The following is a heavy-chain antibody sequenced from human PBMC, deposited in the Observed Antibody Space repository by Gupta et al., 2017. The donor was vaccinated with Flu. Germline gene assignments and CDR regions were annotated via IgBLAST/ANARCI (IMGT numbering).Heavy chain of an antibody. V-gene: IGHV4-39*01. CDR2: VYYVVTT. CDR3: ARSGDYFDS. D-gene: IGHD4-17*01. CDR1: GGSLITSYHY. Sequence: QLQLQESGQGVVGTSATLSLTSSACGGSLITSYHYWSWILQSPGKGLEYIGSVYYVVTTYYNVFLESRVAVSIDTSKNQFSLRLSSVTAADTGVYFCARSGDYFDSWGQGALVTVSS. J-gene: IGHJ4*02.